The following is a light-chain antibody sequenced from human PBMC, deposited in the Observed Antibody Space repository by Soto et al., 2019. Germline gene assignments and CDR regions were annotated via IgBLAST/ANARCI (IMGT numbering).Light chain of an antibody. Sequence: DIQMTQSPSVLSASVGDKVTITCRASQDIRNSLAWYQQRPGKAPELLISQASDLQGGVPSRFSGSGSGTEFTRTIRSLQADDFATYYCDQYYSHSTFGQGTKLE. V-gene: IGKV1-5*01. CDR1: QDIRNS. CDR3: DQYYSHST. CDR2: QAS. J-gene: IGKJ2*01.